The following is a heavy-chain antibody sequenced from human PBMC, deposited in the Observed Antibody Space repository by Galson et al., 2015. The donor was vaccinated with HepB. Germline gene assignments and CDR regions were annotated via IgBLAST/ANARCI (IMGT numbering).Heavy chain of an antibody. J-gene: IGHJ3*02. V-gene: IGHV2-5*02. D-gene: IGHD3-16*02. CDR2: IYWDDDK. CDR1: GFSLSTSGVG. CDR3: AHIVITFGGVVGDDAFDI. Sequence: PALVKPTQTLTLTCTFSGFSLSTSGVGVGWIRQPPGKALEWLALIYWDDDKRYSPSLKSRLTITKDTSKNQVVLTMVNMDPVDTATYFCAHIVITFGGVVGDDAFDIWGQGTTVTVSS.